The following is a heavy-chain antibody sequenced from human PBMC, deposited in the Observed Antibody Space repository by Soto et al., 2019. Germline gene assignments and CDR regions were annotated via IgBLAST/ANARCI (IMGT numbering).Heavy chain of an antibody. J-gene: IGHJ4*02. CDR2: INPSGGST. CDR1: GYTFSNYY. D-gene: IGHD2-2*01. CDR3: ARSQEVVVVPAAPIDY. V-gene: IGHV1-46*01. Sequence: QVQLMQSGAEVKKPGASVKLSCKTSGYTFSNYYINWVRQAPGQGLQWIGRINPSGGSTSYAQKFQVRVTMTRVTSTSTVYMDLSSLRSDDTAVYYCARSQEVVVVPAAPIDYWGQGTLLTVSS.